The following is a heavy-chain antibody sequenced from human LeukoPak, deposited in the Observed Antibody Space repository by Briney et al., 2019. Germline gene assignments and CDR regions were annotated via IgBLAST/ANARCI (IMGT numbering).Heavy chain of an antibody. D-gene: IGHD6-6*01. CDR3: ARGSIAARPVDFDY. CDR1: GGSISSYY. J-gene: IGHJ4*02. V-gene: IGHV4-34*01. Sequence: SETLSLTCTVSGGSISSYYWSWIRQPPGKGLEWIGEINHSGSTNYNPSLKSRVTISVDTSKNQFSLKLSSVTAADTAVYYCARGSIAARPVDFDYWGQGTLVTVSS. CDR2: INHSGST.